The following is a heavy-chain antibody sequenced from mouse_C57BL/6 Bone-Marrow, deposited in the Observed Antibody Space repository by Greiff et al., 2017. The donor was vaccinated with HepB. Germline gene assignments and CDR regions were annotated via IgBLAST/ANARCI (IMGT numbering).Heavy chain of an antibody. V-gene: IGHV1-64*01. CDR1: GYTFTSYW. CDR3: AREENYYAMDY. CDR2: IHPNSGST. Sequence: QVQLQQPGAELVKPGASVKLSCKASGYTFTSYWMHWVKQRPGQGLEWIGMIHPNSGSTNYNEKFKSKATLTVDKSSSTAYMQLSSLTSEESAVYYCAREENYYAMDYWGQGTSVTVSS. J-gene: IGHJ4*01.